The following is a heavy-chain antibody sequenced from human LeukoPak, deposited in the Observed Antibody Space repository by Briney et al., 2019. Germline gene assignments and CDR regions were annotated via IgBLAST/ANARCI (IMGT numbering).Heavy chain of an antibody. V-gene: IGHV4-59*01. Sequence: SETLSLTCTVSGGSISSYYWNWIRQPPGQGLEWIGYIYYSGSTNYNPSLNSRVSISVDTSTNQFSLKLSSVTAADTAVYYCARAVWGGSYYVPDYWGQGTLVTVSS. CDR2: IYYSGST. J-gene: IGHJ4*02. CDR1: GGSISSYY. CDR3: ARAVWGGSYYVPDY. D-gene: IGHD1-26*01.